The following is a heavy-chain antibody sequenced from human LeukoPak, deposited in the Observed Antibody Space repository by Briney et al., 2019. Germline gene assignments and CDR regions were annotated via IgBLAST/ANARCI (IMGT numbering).Heavy chain of an antibody. J-gene: IGHJ4*02. Sequence: GGSLRLSWAASGFNFDDYVMSWVRQAPGKWLEWVSGINWNGGSRGYADSVKGRFTISRDNAKNSLYLQMNSLRAEDTALYYCARSRHSYDSSGFPHYWGQGTLVTVSS. V-gene: IGHV3-20*04. CDR3: ARSRHSYDSSGFPHY. D-gene: IGHD3-22*01. CDR1: GFNFDDYV. CDR2: INWNGGSR.